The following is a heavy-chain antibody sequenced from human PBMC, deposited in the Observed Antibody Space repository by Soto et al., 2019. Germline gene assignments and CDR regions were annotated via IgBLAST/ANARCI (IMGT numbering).Heavy chain of an antibody. J-gene: IGHJ4*02. CDR2: IYHTGST. D-gene: IGHD3-16*02. Sequence: QVQLLQSGPGLVKPSQTLSLTCTVSGVTVSSDAYYWSWIRQHPGKGLEWIGNIYHTGSTYYSPSLKSRAVISLDTSNNQFSLTLTSVTAADTAVYYCARYRFSGNRWSKFDHWGRGTLVTVSS. V-gene: IGHV4-31*03. CDR3: ARYRFSGNRWSKFDH. CDR1: GVTVSSDAYY.